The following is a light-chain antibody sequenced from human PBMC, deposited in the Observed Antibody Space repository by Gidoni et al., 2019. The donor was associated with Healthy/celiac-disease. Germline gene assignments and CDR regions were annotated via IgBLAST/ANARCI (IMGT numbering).Light chain of an antibody. CDR2: KDS. J-gene: IGLJ3*02. V-gene: IGLV3-25*03. CDR1: ALPKQY. Sequence: SYELTQPPSVSVSPGQPARITCSGDALPKQYAYWYQQKPGQAPVLVIYKDSERPSGIPERFSGSSSGTTVTLTISGVQAEDEADYYCQSADSSRRVFGGGTKLTVL. CDR3: QSADSSRRV.